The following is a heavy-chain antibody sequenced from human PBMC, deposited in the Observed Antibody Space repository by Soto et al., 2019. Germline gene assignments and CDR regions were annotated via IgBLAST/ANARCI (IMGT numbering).Heavy chain of an antibody. D-gene: IGHD2-8*01. CDR1: GYSFTDYH. CDR3: ARGDSTDCSNGVCSFFYNHDMDV. J-gene: IGHJ6*02. CDR2: INPRSGGT. V-gene: IGHV1-2*04. Sequence: ASVKVSCKASGYSFTDYHIHWVRQAPGQGLEWLGRINPRSGGTSTAQKFQGWVTMTTDTSISTASMELTRLTSDDTAIYYCARGDSTDCSNGVCSFFYNHDMDVWGQGTTVTV.